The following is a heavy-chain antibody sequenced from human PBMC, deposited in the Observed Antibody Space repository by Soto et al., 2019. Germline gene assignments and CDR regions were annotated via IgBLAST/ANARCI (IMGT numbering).Heavy chain of an antibody. CDR2: IYYSGST. CDR3: ARAAAYYYYYGMDV. D-gene: IGHD6-13*01. CDR1: GGSISSSSYY. J-gene: IGHJ6*02. Sequence: PSETLSLTCTVSGGSISSSSYYWGWIRQPPGKGLEWIGSIYYSGSTYYNPSLKSRVTISVDTSKNQFSLKLSSVTAADTAVYYCARAAAYYYYYGMDVWGQGTTVTVSS. V-gene: IGHV4-39*01.